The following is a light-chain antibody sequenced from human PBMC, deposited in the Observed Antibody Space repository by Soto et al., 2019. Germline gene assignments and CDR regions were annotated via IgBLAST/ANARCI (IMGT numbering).Light chain of an antibody. J-gene: IGKJ2*01. Sequence: DIVMTQSPLSLPVTPGEPASISCRSSQSLLHSNGYNYLDWYLQKPGQSPQLLIYLGSNRASVDPDRFRGSGSDTDFTLRISIVEAQDVAVYYCMQVLRPAYTFGQRTKLQIK. CDR3: MQVLRPAYT. CDR1: QSLLHSNGYNY. CDR2: LGS. V-gene: IGKV2-28*01.